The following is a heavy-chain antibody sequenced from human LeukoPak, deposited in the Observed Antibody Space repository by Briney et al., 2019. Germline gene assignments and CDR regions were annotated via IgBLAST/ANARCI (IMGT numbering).Heavy chain of an antibody. CDR1: GYTFTGYY. V-gene: IGHV1-69*04. D-gene: IGHD3-16*02. Sequence: SVKVSCKASGYTFTGYYMHWVRQAPGQGLEWMGRIIPILGIANYAQKFQGRVTITADKSTSTAYMELSSLRSEDTAVYYCARGFMITFGGVIPKVPVYFDYWGQGTLVTVSS. J-gene: IGHJ4*02. CDR3: ARGFMITFGGVIPKVPVYFDY. CDR2: IIPILGIA.